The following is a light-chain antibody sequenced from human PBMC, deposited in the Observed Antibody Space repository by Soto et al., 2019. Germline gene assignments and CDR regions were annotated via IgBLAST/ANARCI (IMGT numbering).Light chain of an antibody. J-gene: IGKJ1*01. CDR1: QSISTN. Sequence: IVMTQSPATLSVSPGERATLSCMASQSISTNLAWYQQKPGQAPRLLIYGASTRATGIPARFSGSGSGTEFTLTISSLQSEDFAVYYCQHYNNWPPWTFGQGTKVEIK. CDR3: QHYNNWPPWT. CDR2: GAS. V-gene: IGKV3-15*01.